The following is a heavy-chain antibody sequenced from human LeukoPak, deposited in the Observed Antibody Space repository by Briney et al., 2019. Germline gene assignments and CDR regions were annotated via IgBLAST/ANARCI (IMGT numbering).Heavy chain of an antibody. CDR1: GGAISSGVYY. J-gene: IGHJ4*02. V-gene: IGHV4-31*03. D-gene: IGHD2-21*02. CDR3: ARGSLAGAYCGGDCFPLFDY. Sequence: SQTLSLTCTVSGGAISSGVYYWSWIRQRPGKGLEWIGYIYYSGSTYYSPSLKSRVTISRDTSKNQFSLKLSSVTAADTAVYYCARGSLAGAYCGGDCFPLFDYWGQGTLVTVSS. CDR2: IYYSGST.